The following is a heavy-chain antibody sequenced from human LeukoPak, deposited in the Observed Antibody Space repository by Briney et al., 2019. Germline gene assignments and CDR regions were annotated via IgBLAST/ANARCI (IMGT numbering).Heavy chain of an antibody. D-gene: IGHD1-26*01. Sequence: AASVKVSCKASGGTFSSYAISWVRQAPGQGLEWMGGTIPILGTANYAQKFQGRVTITTDESTSTAYMEMSSLRSEDTAVYYCALLGPIVRASLWFDPWGQGTLVTVSS. V-gene: IGHV1-69*05. J-gene: IGHJ5*02. CDR2: TIPILGTA. CDR1: GGTFSSYA. CDR3: ALLGPIVRASLWFDP.